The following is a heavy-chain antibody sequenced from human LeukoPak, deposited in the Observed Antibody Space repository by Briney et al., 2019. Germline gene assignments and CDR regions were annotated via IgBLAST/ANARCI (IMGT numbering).Heavy chain of an antibody. Sequence: PGGSLRLSCAASGFTFNSYAMSWVRQASGKGLEWVSTVTGSGSATYYADSVKGRFIISRDNSKNTLYLQMNSLRADDTALYYCAKAMSTVMGGTVYWGQGTLVTVSS. CDR3: AKAMSTVMGGTVY. J-gene: IGHJ4*02. CDR2: VTGSGSAT. V-gene: IGHV3-23*01. D-gene: IGHD4-17*01. CDR1: GFTFNSYA.